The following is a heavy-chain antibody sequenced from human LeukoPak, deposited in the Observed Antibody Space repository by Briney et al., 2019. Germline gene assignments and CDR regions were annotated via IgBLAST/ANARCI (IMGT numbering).Heavy chain of an antibody. V-gene: IGHV4-39*01. Sequence: SETLSLTCTVSGGSISSSSYYWGWIRQPPGEGLEWIGSIYFSGTTYYNPSLRSRVTISVDTSKNQFSLKLSSVTAADTAVYYCARRPYYGSANRHFDYWGQGTLVTVSS. CDR1: GGSISSSSYY. CDR2: IYFSGTT. D-gene: IGHD3-10*01. CDR3: ARRPYYGSANRHFDY. J-gene: IGHJ4*02.